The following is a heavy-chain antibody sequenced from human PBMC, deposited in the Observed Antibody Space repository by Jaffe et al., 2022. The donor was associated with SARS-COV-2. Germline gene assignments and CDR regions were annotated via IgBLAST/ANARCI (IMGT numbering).Heavy chain of an antibody. D-gene: IGHD3-22*01. CDR1: GFTFSSYA. V-gene: IGHV3-23*04. CDR3: AKFESSGYYYSWYFDL. J-gene: IGHJ2*01. CDR2: MSNSGSST. Sequence: EVQLVESGGGLVQPGGSLRLSCAASGFTFSSYAMSWVRQAPGKGLEWVSAMSNSGSSTFYADSVKGRFTISRDNSKNTLYVQMNSLRAEDTGVYYCAKFESSGYYYSWYFDLWGRGTLVTVSS.